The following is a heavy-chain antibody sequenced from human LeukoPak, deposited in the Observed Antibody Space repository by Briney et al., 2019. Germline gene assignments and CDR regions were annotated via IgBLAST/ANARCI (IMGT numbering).Heavy chain of an antibody. V-gene: IGHV1-69*06. CDR3: AKQGALRQDYYMDI. CDR2: IIPIFGTP. CDR1: GASFSSYA. Sequence: SLKVSCKASGASFSSYAISWVRQAPGQGLEWMGRIIPIFGTPNYAQRFQGRVTITADIVSSTAYMEVNNLTSEDTAVYFCAKQGALRQDYYMDIWGNGTTVTASS. J-gene: IGHJ6*03.